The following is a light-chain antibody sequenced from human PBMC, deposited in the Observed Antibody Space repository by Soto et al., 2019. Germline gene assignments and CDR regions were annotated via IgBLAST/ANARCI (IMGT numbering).Light chain of an antibody. CDR3: QQYYSPLYT. CDR1: QSFLYSSNNKNY. Sequence: DIVMTQSPDSLALSLGERATINCKSSQSFLYSSNNKNYLAWYQQKPGQPPRLLIYWAYTRESGVPDRFSGTRSGTDFTLTISSLQAEDVAVYYCQQYYSPLYTVGRGTKVDIK. CDR2: WAY. V-gene: IGKV4-1*01. J-gene: IGKJ3*01.